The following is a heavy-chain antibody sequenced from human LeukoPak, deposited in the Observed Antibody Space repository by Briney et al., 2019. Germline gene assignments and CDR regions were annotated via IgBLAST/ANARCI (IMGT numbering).Heavy chain of an antibody. CDR3: ARDYTVTKPFDY. J-gene: IGHJ4*02. D-gene: IGHD4-17*01. V-gene: IGHV1-18*01. Sequence: SVKVSCQGSVYTLTNYCISWVRQPPAQGLEWMGGISAYNGNTNYAQKLQGRVTMTTDTSTSTVYMELRSLRSDDTAVYYCARDYTVTKPFDYWGQGTLVTVSS. CDR1: VYTLTNYC. CDR2: ISAYNGNT.